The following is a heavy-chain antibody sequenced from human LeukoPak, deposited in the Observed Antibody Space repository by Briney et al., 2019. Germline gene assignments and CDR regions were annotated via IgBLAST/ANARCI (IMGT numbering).Heavy chain of an antibody. J-gene: IGHJ3*02. D-gene: IGHD1-7*01. CDR2: ISSSGSTI. Sequence: PGGSLRLSCAASGFTFSDYYMSWIRQAPGKGLEWVSYISSSGSTIYYADSVKGRFTISRDNAKNSLYLQMNSLRAEDTAVYYCARDSRLELRAFDIWGQGTMVTVSS. CDR1: GFTFSDYY. CDR3: ARDSRLELRAFDI. V-gene: IGHV3-11*04.